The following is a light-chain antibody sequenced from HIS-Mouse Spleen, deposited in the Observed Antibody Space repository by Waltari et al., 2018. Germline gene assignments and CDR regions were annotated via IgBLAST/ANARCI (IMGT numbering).Light chain of an antibody. Sequence: QSVLTQPPPSSGTPRQRVTITCSGSSANPGKNTVKWYQQLPGTAPKLLIYSNKQRPSGVPDRFSGSKSGTSASLAISGLQSEDEADYYCAAWDDSLNGWVFGGGTKLTVL. CDR1: SANPGKNT. V-gene: IGLV1-44*01. CDR3: AAWDDSLNGWV. CDR2: SNK. J-gene: IGLJ3*02.